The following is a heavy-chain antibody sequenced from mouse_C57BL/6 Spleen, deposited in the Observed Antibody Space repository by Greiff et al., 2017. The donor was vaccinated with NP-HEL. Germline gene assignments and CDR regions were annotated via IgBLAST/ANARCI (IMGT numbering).Heavy chain of an antibody. Sequence: VQLKQSGGDLVKPGGSLKLSCAASGFTFSSYGMSWVRQTPDKRLEWVATISSGGSYTYYPDSVKGRFTISRDNAKNTLYLQMSSLKSEDTAMYYCADNWDEGFAYWGQGTLVTVSA. J-gene: IGHJ3*01. CDR1: GFTFSSYG. CDR2: ISSGGSYT. D-gene: IGHD4-1*01. CDR3: ADNWDEGFAY. V-gene: IGHV5-6*01.